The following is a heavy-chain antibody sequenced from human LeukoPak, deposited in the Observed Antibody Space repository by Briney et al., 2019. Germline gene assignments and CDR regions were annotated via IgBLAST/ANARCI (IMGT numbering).Heavy chain of an antibody. V-gene: IGHV3-23*01. J-gene: IGHJ4*02. CDR3: AKFSDSSGYPDY. Sequence: GGSLRLSCAASGLTFRTYPMSWVRQAPGKGLEWVSAISGSGGSTYYADSVKGRFTISRDNSKNTLYLQMNSLRAEDTAVYYCAKFSDSSGYPDYWGQGTLVTVSS. D-gene: IGHD3-22*01. CDR1: GLTFRTYP. CDR2: ISGSGGST.